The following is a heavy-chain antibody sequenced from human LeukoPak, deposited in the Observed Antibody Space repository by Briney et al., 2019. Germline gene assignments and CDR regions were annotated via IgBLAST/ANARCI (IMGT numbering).Heavy chain of an antibody. CDR2: FNPNSGAT. D-gene: IGHD2-2*03. CDR1: GYTFIAYY. J-gene: IGHJ1*01. Sequence: GASVKVSCKASGYTFIAYYMFWVRQAPGQGLEWMGWFNPNSGATGHAQKFQGRVTMTRDTSISTSYMEVTGLRSDDTAVYFCARDGYCRGSSCPFQHWGQGTMVTVSS. CDR3: ARDGYCRGSSCPFQH. V-gene: IGHV1-2*02.